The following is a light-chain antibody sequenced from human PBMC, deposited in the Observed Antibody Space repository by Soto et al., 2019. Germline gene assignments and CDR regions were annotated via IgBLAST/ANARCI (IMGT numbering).Light chain of an antibody. J-gene: IGLJ1*01. Sequence: SVLTQPASVSGSPGQSITVSCTGTSSDLGGYNYVSWYQHHPGKAPKLMIYEVSNRPSGVSNRFSGSKSGNTASLTISGLQAEDEADYYCSSYTSSGTLVFGTGTKVTVL. CDR1: SSDLGGYNY. V-gene: IGLV2-14*01. CDR3: SSYTSSGTLV. CDR2: EVS.